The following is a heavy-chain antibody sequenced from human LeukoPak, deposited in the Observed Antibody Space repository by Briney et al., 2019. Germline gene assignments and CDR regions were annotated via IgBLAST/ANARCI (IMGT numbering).Heavy chain of an antibody. CDR1: GGSFSSYY. CDR2: IYYSGST. D-gene: IGHD6-6*01. Sequence: PSETLSLTCAVYGGSFSSYYWGWIRQPPGKGLEWIGSIYYSGSTYYNPSLKSRVTISVDTSKNQFSLKLSSVTAADTAVYYCARLAARPTGAFDIWGQGTMVTVSS. J-gene: IGHJ3*02. V-gene: IGHV4-39*01. CDR3: ARLAARPTGAFDI.